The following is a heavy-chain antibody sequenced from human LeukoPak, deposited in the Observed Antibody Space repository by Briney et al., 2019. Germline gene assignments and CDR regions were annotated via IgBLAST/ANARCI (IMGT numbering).Heavy chain of an antibody. CDR2: IKSKTDGGTA. V-gene: IGHV3-15*01. J-gene: IGHJ4*02. CDR1: GFTFTNAW. CDR3: TKYYYDSSGYLYYFDY. D-gene: IGHD3-22*01. Sequence: GGSLRLSCAASGFTFTNAWMSWVRQAPGKGLEWVGRIKSKTDGGTADYAAPVKGRFTISRDDSKNTLYLQMNSLKTKDTAVYYCTKYYYDSSGYLYYFDYWGQGTLVTVSS.